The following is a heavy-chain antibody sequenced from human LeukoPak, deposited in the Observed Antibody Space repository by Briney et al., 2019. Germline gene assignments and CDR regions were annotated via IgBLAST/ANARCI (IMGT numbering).Heavy chain of an antibody. D-gene: IGHD3-10*01. CDR1: GGSISNSNW. CDR2: IYHSGST. V-gene: IGHV4-4*02. CDR3: ARDGVIGYGSGSYQPYYYYGMDV. J-gene: IGHJ6*02. Sequence: SGTLSLTCAVSGGSISNSNWWRWVRQPPGKGLEWIGEIYHSGSTNYNPSLKSRVTISVDKSKNQFSLKLSSVTAADTAVYYCARDGVIGYGSGSYQPYYYYGMDVWGQGTTVTVSS.